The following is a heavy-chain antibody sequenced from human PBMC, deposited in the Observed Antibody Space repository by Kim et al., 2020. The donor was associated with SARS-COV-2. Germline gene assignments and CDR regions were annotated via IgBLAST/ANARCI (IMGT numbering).Heavy chain of an antibody. CDR3: ARLGSGYEIPSYYYYGMDV. J-gene: IGHJ6*02. CDR2: IYYSGST. D-gene: IGHD5-12*01. CDR1: GGSISSYY. Sequence: SETLSLTCTVSGGSISSYYWSWIRQPPGKGLEWIGYIYYSGSTNYNPSLKSRVTISVDTSKNQFSLKLSSVTAADTAVYYCARLGSGYEIPSYYYYGMDVWGQGTTVTVSS. V-gene: IGHV4-59*08.